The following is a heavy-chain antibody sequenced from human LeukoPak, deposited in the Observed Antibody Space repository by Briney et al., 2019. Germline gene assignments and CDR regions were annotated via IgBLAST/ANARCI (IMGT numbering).Heavy chain of an antibody. CDR1: GGSFSSSGYY. Sequence: SETLSLTCTVSGGSFSSSGYYWGWIRKPPGKGLEWIVGMYYSGSTYYNPSLKSRVIISVDTSKNQFSLKLRSVTAADTAVYYCASSITIFGVVLRTIYFDYWGQGILVTVSS. CDR3: ASSITIFGVVLRTIYFDY. J-gene: IGHJ4*02. D-gene: IGHD3-3*01. V-gene: IGHV4-39*01. CDR2: MYYSGST.